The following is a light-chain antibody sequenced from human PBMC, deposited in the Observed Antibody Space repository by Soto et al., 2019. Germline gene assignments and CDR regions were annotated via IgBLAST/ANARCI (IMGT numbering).Light chain of an antibody. CDR2: DVS. CDR3: QQFYAYPIT. CDR1: QDIRGA. V-gene: IGKV1-13*02. J-gene: IGKJ5*01. Sequence: AIQLTQSPSSLSASVGDRVTITCRASQDIRGALAWYPQKPGKPPKLLIFDVSSLQSGVPSRFSGGGSGTDFARNISGLQPEDFATYYCQQFYAYPITFGQGTRLEIK.